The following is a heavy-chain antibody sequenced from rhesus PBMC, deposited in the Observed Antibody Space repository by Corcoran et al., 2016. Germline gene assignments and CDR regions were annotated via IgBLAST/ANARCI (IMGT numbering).Heavy chain of an antibody. CDR3: AKYCSGTGCGYFEF. D-gene: IGHD2-21*01. CDR2: IYGVSGST. Sequence: QVQLQESGPGLVKPSETLSLTCVVSGDSISSDYWGWVRQSPGKGLEWIGYIYGVSGSTHYNPSLKSRVNMSTDTSKNQFSLKLTSVTAADTARHYCAKYCSGTGCGYFEFWGQGALVTVSS. V-gene: IGHV4S7*01. CDR1: GDSISSDY. J-gene: IGHJ1*01.